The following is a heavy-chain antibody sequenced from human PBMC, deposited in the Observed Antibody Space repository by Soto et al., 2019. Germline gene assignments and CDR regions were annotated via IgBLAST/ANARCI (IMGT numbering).Heavy chain of an antibody. Sequence: EVQLVESGGGLVQPGGSLRLSCAASGFTFSSYWMTCVRQAPGKGLEWVANIKQSGSETYYVDSVKGRFTISRDDAKNSLYLQMNTLRAEDTAVYYCARGYSIYYWGQGTLVPVSS. D-gene: IGHD5-18*01. CDR1: GFTFSSYW. V-gene: IGHV3-7*03. CDR2: IKQSGSET. J-gene: IGHJ4*02. CDR3: ARGYSIYY.